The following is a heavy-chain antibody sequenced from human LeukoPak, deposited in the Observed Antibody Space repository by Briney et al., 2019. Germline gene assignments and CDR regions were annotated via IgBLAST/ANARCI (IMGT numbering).Heavy chain of an antibody. CDR2: IRYDGSEE. D-gene: IGHD5-18*01. V-gene: IGHV3-30*02. CDR3: AKGYTYTFDYFDS. J-gene: IGHJ4*02. CDR1: GNTLSSYC. Sequence: GGGLRLSCAACGNTLSSYCLHRVRPAPGKGGDGVAFIRYDGSEEYYADSVKGRFTISRDNSKKTLYLQMNSLRAEDTAVYYCAKGYTYTFDYFDSWGQGTLVTVSS.